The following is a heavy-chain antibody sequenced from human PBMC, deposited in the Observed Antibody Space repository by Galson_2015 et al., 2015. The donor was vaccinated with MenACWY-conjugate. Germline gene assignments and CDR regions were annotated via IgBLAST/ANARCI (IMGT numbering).Heavy chain of an antibody. V-gene: IGHV5-51*01. Sequence: QSGAEVTKPGESLQISCKGSGYSFTNYWIAWVRQMPGKGLEWVGLIDPVNSNIRYSPSFQGQVTISADESISTAYLQWSSLKASDTAAYYCARPPPCGRGMDVCGRRSTGTVSS. D-gene: IGHD1-26*01. CDR1: GYSFTNYW. J-gene: IGHJ6*02. CDR3: ARPPPCGRGMDV. CDR2: IDPVNSNI.